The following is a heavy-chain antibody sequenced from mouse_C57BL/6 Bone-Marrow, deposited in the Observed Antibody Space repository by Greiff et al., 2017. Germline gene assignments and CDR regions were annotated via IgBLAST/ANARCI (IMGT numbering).Heavy chain of an antibody. CDR3: ARSRDSNYLYDYAMNY. Sequence: VQLQQSGAELVKPGASVKLSCTASGFNIKDYYMHWVKQRTEQGLEWIGRIDPEDGETKYAPKFQGKAPITPDTSSNTAYLQLSSLTSEDTAFYYVARSRDSNYLYDYAMNYWGKGTSVPVSS. V-gene: IGHV14-2*01. CDR2: IDPEDGET. J-gene: IGHJ4*01. D-gene: IGHD2-5*01. CDR1: GFNIKDYY.